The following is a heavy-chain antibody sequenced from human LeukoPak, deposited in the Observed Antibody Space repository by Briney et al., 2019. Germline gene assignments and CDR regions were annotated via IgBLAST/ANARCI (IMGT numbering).Heavy chain of an antibody. CDR2: INHSGST. CDR1: GGSFSGYY. D-gene: IGHD5-18*01. Sequence: PSETLSLTCAVYGGSFSGYYWSWIRQPPGKGLEWIGEINHSGSTNYNPSLKSRVTISVDTSKNQFSLKLSSVAAADTAVYYCARVEDSYGRYYFDYWGQGTLVTVSS. CDR3: ARVEDSYGRYYFDY. V-gene: IGHV4-34*01. J-gene: IGHJ4*02.